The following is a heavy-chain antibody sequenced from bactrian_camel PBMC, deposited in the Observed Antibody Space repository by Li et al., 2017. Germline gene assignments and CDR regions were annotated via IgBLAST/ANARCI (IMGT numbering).Heavy chain of an antibody. V-gene: IGHV3S55*01. D-gene: IGHD1*01. Sequence: VQLVESGGGSVQAGGSLRLSCAASGDPRHSACMAWFRQAPEKEREGVATIDMDGRPHYTDSVKGRITLSKDNANHTLYLQMNSLKPEDTAMYYCAADSQMTPDMWLIRHNIKTVRFRGQGTQVTVS. J-gene: IGHJ4*01. CDR1: GDPRHSAC. CDR2: IDMDGRP. CDR3: AADSQMTPDMWLIRHNIKTVRF.